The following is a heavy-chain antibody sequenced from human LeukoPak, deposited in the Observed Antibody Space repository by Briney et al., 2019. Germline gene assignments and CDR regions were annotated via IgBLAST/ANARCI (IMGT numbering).Heavy chain of an antibody. V-gene: IGHV4-31*03. D-gene: IGHD6-13*01. CDR2: IYYSGST. CDR3: ARVSGGDSSSWYALFDY. Sequence: PSQTLSLTCTVSGGSISSGGYYWSWIRQHPGKGLEWIGYIYYSGSTYYNPSLKSRVTISVDTSKNQFSLKLSSVTAADTAVYYCARVSGGDSSSWYALFDYWGQGTLVTVSS. CDR1: GGSISSGGYY. J-gene: IGHJ4*02.